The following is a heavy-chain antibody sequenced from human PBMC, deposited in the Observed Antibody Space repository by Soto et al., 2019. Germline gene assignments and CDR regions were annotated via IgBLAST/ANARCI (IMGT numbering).Heavy chain of an antibody. J-gene: IGHJ4*02. CDR1: GGSFSGYY. CDR2: INHSGST. D-gene: IGHD2-2*01. CDR3: ARVGDCSSTSCYPPHFAY. Sequence: SETLSLTCAVYGGSFSGYYWSWIRQPPGKGLEWIGEINHSGSTNYNPSLKSRVTISVDTSKNQFSLKLSSVTAADTAVYYRARVGDCSSTSCYPPHFAYWGQGTLVTVSS. V-gene: IGHV4-34*01.